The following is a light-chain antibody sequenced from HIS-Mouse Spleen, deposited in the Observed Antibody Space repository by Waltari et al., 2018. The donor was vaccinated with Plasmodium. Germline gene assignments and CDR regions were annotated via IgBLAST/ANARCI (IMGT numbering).Light chain of an antibody. CDR3: YSTDSSGNHRV. CDR2: EDS. J-gene: IGLJ3*02. V-gene: IGLV3-10*01. CDR1: ALPKKY. Sequence: SYELTQPPSVSVSPGQTARITCSGDALPKKYAYWYQQKSGQAPVVVIYEDSKRPSGIPVRFSGSSSGTRATLTISGAQVEDEADYYCYSTDSSGNHRVFGGGTKLTVL.